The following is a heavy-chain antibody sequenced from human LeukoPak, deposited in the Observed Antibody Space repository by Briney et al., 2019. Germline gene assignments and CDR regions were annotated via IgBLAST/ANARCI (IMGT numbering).Heavy chain of an antibody. CDR3: ARDYYDSSGYYDPQDNWFDP. CDR2: IYYSGST. Sequence: SQTLSLTCTVSGGSISSGGYYWSWIRQPPGKGLEWIGYIYYSGSTYYNPSLKSRVTISVDTSKNQFSLKLSSVTAADTAVYYCARDYYDSSGYYDPQDNWFDPWGQGTLVTVSS. V-gene: IGHV4-30-4*08. J-gene: IGHJ5*02. D-gene: IGHD3-22*01. CDR1: GGSISSGGYY.